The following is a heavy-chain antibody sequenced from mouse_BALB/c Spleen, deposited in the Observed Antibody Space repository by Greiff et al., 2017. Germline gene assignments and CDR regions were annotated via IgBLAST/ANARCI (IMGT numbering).Heavy chain of an antibody. CDR2: IDPENGNT. Sequence: EVKLQESGAELVRPGALVKLSCKASGFNIKDYYMHWVKQRPEQGLEWIGWIDPENGNTIYDPKFQGKASITADTSSNTAYLQLSSLTSEDTAVYYCAREITTDAMDYWGQGTSVTVSS. J-gene: IGHJ4*01. D-gene: IGHD1-1*01. CDR3: AREITTDAMDY. CDR1: GFNIKDYY. V-gene: IGHV14-1*02.